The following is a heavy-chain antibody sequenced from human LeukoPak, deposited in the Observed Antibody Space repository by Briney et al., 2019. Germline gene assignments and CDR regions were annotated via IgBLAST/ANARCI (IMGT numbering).Heavy chain of an antibody. CDR1: GFTFSSHA. V-gene: IGHV3-30-3*01. Sequence: PGGSLRLSCAASGFTFSSHAMHWVRQAPGKGLEWVAIISYDGSNEYYADSVKGRFTISRDNSKNTLFLQMNSLRAEDTAVYYCAKAFRWGQGTLVTVSS. CDR2: ISYDGSNE. J-gene: IGHJ4*02. CDR3: AKAFR. D-gene: IGHD2/OR15-2a*01.